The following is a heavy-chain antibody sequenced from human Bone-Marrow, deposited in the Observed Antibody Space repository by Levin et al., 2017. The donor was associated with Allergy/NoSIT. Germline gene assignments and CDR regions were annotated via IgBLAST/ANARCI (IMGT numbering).Heavy chain of an antibody. CDR3: AKIRTYYYDSSGPRPSLKETTFDY. J-gene: IGHJ4*02. D-gene: IGHD3-22*01. V-gene: IGHV3-23*01. CDR2: ISGSGGST. CDR1: GFTFSSYA. Sequence: GGSLRLSCAASGFTFSSYAMSWVRQAPGKGLEWVSAISGSGGSTYYADSVKGRFTISRDNSKNTLYLQMNSLRAEDTAVYYCAKIRTYYYDSSGPRPSLKETTFDYWGQGTLVTVSS.